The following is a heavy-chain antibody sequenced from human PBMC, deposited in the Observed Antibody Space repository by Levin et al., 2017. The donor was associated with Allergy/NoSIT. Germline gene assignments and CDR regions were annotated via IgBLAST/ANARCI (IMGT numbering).Heavy chain of an antibody. Sequence: ASVKVSCKASGYTFTSYDINWVRQATGQGLEWMAWMTPKSGNTGYAQKFQGRITMTRNTSISTAYLELSSLRSEDTAVYYCARGDYNYAWIDSWGQGTLVTVSS. CDR1: GYTFTSYD. CDR2: MTPKSGNT. V-gene: IGHV1-8*01. J-gene: IGHJ4*02. D-gene: IGHD3-10*01. CDR3: ARGDYNYAWIDS.